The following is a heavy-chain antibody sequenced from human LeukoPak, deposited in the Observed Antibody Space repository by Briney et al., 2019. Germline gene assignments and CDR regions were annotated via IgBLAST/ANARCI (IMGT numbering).Heavy chain of an antibody. Sequence: SETLSLTCTVSGGSISSYYWSWIRQPPGKGLEWIGYIYYSGSTNYNPSLKSRVTISVDTSKNQFSLKLSSVTAADTAVYYCARGRYYYDSSGYYFDYWGQGTLVTVSS. CDR1: GGSISSYY. D-gene: IGHD3-22*01. CDR2: IYYSGST. CDR3: ARGRYYYDSSGYYFDY. J-gene: IGHJ4*02. V-gene: IGHV4-59*08.